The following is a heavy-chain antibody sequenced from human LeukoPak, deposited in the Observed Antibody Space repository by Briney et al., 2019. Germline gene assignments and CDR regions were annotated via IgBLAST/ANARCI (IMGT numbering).Heavy chain of an antibody. V-gene: IGHV1-46*01. CDR3: VRDFLGYSYGYSTKFDP. J-gene: IGHJ5*02. CDR1: GYSFTNYY. CDR2: INPRTGST. Sequence: ASVKVSCKASGYSFTNYYVHWVRQAPGQGLEWVGIINPRTGSTTYAQKAQGRVIVTRDTSTSTVYMELSSLRSEDTAVYYCVRDFLGYSYGYSTKFDPWGQGTLVTVSS. D-gene: IGHD5-18*01.